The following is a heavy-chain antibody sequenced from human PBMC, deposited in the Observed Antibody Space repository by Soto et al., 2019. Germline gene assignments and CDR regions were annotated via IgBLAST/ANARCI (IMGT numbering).Heavy chain of an antibody. J-gene: IGHJ5*02. D-gene: IGHD6-6*01. V-gene: IGHV3-7*03. CDR2: IRHNGGEK. Sequence: GGSLRLSCAASGFTFSNYALSWVRQAPGKGLEWVSGIRHNGGEKYYVDSVKGRFTISRDNAKNSLYLQMNSLRAEDTAVYYCARPLWQQLVPNWFDPWGQGTLVTVSS. CDR3: ARPLWQQLVPNWFDP. CDR1: GFTFSNYA.